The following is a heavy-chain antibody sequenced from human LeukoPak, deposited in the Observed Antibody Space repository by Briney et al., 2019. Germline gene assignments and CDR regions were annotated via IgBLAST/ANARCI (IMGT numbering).Heavy chain of an antibody. V-gene: IGHV3-23*01. D-gene: IGHD3-10*01. CDR1: GFTFNNYA. Sequence: GACLRLSCVASGFTFNNYAMSCVRHAPGEGLECVSGISGSGGSTYYADSVEGRITISRDNSKNTLFLQMNSLRAEDTAVYYCANSANTCPYYFYYWGQGTLVTVAS. CDR2: ISGSGGST. J-gene: IGHJ4*02. CDR3: ANSANTCPYYFYY.